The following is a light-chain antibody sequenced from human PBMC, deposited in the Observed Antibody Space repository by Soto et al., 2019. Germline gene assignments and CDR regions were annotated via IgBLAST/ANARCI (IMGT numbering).Light chain of an antibody. CDR3: SSYTSSSTLLYV. CDR1: SSEVGGYNY. CDR2: DVS. J-gene: IGLJ1*01. V-gene: IGLV2-14*01. Sequence: QSALTQPASVSGSPGQSITLSCTGTSSEVGGYNYVSWYQQHPGKAPKLMIYDVSNRPSGVSNRFSGSKSGNTASLTISGLQAEDEADYYCSSYTSSSTLLYVFGTGTKLTVL.